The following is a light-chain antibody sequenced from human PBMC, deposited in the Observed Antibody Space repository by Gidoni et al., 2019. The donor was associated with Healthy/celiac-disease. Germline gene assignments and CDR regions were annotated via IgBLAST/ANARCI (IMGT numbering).Light chain of an antibody. CDR1: QSISSY. V-gene: IGKV1-39*01. J-gene: IGKJ1*01. CDR3: QQSYSTPWP. Sequence: IQMTQSPSSLSASVGDRVTITCRASQSISSYLNWYQQKPGKAPKLLIYAASSLQSGVPSRCSGSGSATDFTLTISRLQPEDFATYYCQQSYSTPWPFGQGTKVEIK. CDR2: AAS.